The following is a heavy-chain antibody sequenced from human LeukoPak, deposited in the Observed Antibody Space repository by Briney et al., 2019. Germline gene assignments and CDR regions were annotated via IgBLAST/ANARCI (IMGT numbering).Heavy chain of an antibody. Sequence: ASVKVSCKASGYTFTGYYMHWVRQAPGQGLEWMGWINPNSGGTNYAQKFQGRVTMTRDTSISTAYMELSRLRSDDTAVYYCARDRSLYYYDSSGEFDYWGQGTLVTVSS. CDR1: GYTFTGYY. CDR2: INPNSGGT. J-gene: IGHJ4*02. D-gene: IGHD3-22*01. CDR3: ARDRSLYYYDSSGEFDY. V-gene: IGHV1-2*02.